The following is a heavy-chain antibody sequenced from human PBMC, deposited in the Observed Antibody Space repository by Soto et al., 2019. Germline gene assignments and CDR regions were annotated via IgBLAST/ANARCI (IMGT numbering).Heavy chain of an antibody. J-gene: IGHJ6*02. V-gene: IGHV3-48*04. CDR3: ARDWWAEAVVVYYYGMDV. CDR1: GFTFSSYS. CDR2: ISSSSSTI. Sequence: PGGSLRLSCAASGFTFSSYSMNWVRQAPGKGLEWVSYISSSSSTIYYADSVKGRFAISRDNAKNSLYLQMNSLRAEDTAVYYCARDWWAEAVVVYYYGMDVWGQGTTVTVSS. D-gene: IGHD2-15*01.